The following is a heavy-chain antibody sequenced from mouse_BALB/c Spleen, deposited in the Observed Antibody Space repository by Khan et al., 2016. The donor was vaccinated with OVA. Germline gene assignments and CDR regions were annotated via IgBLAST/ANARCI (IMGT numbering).Heavy chain of an antibody. Sequence: QVQLKESGAELVRPGASVTLSCKASGYTFTDYELHWVKQTPVHGLEWTGAIDPEADFTAYNQKFKGKATLTADKSSSTAYMELRSLTSEDSAVSYFTSRVYGSSYGCAYWGQGTLVAVS. V-gene: IGHV1-15*01. J-gene: IGHJ3*01. CDR1: GYTFTDYE. D-gene: IGHD1-1*01. CDR2: IDPEADFT. CDR3: TSRVYGSSYGCAY.